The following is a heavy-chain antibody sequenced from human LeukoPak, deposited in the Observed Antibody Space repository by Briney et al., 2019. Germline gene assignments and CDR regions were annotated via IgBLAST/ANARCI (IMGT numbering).Heavy chain of an antibody. CDR2: INPNSGGT. CDR1: GYTFTGYY. V-gene: IGHV1-2*02. D-gene: IGHD3-16*01. J-gene: IGHJ6*03. CDR3: ARGPSGGSHYYYYMDV. Sequence: GASVKVSCKASGYTFTGYYMHWVRQAPGQGLEWMGWINPNSGGTNYAQKFQGRVTMTRDTSISTAYMELSRLRSDDTAVYYCARGPSGGSHYYYYMDVWGKGTTVTVPS.